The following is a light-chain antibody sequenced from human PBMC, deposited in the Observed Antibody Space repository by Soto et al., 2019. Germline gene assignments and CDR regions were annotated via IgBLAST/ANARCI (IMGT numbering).Light chain of an antibody. CDR3: QSYDSSLSGYV. V-gene: IGLV1-40*01. CDR1: NSNIGAGYD. Sequence: QSVLTQPPSVSGAPGQRVTISCTGSNSNIGAGYDVHWYQQLPGTPPKLLIFGDTNRPSGVPDRFSGSKSGTSASLAITGLQADDEADYYCQSYDSSLSGYVFGSGTKVTVL. CDR2: GDT. J-gene: IGLJ1*01.